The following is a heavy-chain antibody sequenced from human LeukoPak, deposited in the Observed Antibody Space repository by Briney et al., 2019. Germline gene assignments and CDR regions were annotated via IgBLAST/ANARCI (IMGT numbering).Heavy chain of an antibody. CDR2: IKQDGSEK. CDR1: GFRFSSYW. J-gene: IGHJ4*02. CDR3: ARDGHPFDF. V-gene: IGHV3-7*01. Sequence: PGGSLRLSCAASGFRFSSYWMSWVRQATGKGLEWVANIKQDGSEKYYVDSVKGRYTISRDHAKNSLYLQMNSLRAADTAVYYCARDGHPFDFWGQGTLVTVSS.